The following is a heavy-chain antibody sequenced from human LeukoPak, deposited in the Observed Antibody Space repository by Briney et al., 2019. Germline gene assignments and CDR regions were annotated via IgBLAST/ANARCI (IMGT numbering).Heavy chain of an antibody. J-gene: IGHJ5*02. CDR2: IYPGDSDT. V-gene: IGHV5-51*01. D-gene: IGHD3-3*01. CDR3: ARIGVLRFLEWLPNWFDP. Sequence: GESLKISCKGSGYSFTSYWIGWVRQMPGKGLEWMGIIYPGDSDTRYSPSFQGQVTISADKSISTAYLQWSSLKASDTAMYYCARIGVLRFLEWLPNWFDPWSQGTLVTVSS. CDR1: GYSFTSYW.